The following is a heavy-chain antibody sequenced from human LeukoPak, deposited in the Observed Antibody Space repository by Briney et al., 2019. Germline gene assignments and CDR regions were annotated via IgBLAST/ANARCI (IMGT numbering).Heavy chain of an antibody. CDR2: IYYSGTT. Sequence: SETLSLTCTVSGGSISSSSYYWGWIRQPPGKGLEWIGSIYYSGTTYYNPSLKSRLTMSIDTSKNQFSLKLRSVTAADTAVYYCARHQGWLQWEYWGQGTLVTVSS. D-gene: IGHD5-24*01. J-gene: IGHJ4*02. CDR1: GGSISSSSYY. CDR3: ARHQGWLQWEY. V-gene: IGHV4-39*07.